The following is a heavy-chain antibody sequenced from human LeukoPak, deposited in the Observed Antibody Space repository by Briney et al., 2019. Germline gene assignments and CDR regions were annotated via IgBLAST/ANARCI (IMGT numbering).Heavy chain of an antibody. CDR1: GFTFSSYA. V-gene: IGHV3-30-3*01. CDR3: ARTMQDIVVVPAADEYYYYGMDV. D-gene: IGHD2-2*01. J-gene: IGHJ6*02. CDR2: ISYDGSNK. Sequence: SGGSLRLSCAASGFTFSSYAMHWVRQAPGKGLEWVAVISYDGSNKYYADSVKGRFTISRDNSKNTLYLQTNSLRAEDTAVYYCARTMQDIVVVPAADEYYYYGMDVWGQGTTVTVSS.